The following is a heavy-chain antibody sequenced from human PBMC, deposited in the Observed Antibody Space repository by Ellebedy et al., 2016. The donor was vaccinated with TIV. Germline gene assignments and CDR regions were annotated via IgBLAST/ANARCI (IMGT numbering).Heavy chain of an antibody. CDR3: IQTPRYSSHY. D-gene: IGHD6-19*01. CDR1: GFTFRKSD. J-gene: IGHJ4*02. Sequence: GESLKISXAASGFTFRKSDMRWVRQAPGKGLEWVSAISGTDGSIKYADSVKGRFTISRDNSKNTVDLQMTSLRTEDTAFYYCIQTPRYSSHYWGQGTLVTVSS. CDR2: ISGTDGSI. V-gene: IGHV3-23*01.